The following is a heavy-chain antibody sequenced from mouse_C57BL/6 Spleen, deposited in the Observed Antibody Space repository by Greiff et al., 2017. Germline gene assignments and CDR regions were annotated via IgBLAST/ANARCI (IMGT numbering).Heavy chain of an antibody. J-gene: IGHJ3*01. CDR3: ARSDPWFAY. Sequence: QVQLQQSGPELVKPGASVKISCKASGYAFSSSWMNWVKQRPGKGLEWIGRFYPGDGDTNYNGKFKGKATLTADKSSSTAYMQLSSLTSEDSAVYFCARSDPWFAYWGQGTLVTVSA. CDR2: FYPGDGDT. V-gene: IGHV1-82*01. CDR1: GYAFSSSW.